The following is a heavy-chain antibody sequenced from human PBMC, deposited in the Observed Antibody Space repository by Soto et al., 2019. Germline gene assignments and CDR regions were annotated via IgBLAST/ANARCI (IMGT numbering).Heavy chain of an antibody. Sequence: SETLSLTCTVSGGSISSSSYYWGWIRQPPGKGLEWIGSIYYSGSTYYNPSLKSRVTISVDTSKNQFSLKLSSVPAADTAVYYCARHSGDRVDSSGYYSTYYYYGMDVWGQGTTVTVSS. CDR1: GGSISSSSYY. V-gene: IGHV4-39*01. CDR2: IYYSGST. D-gene: IGHD3-22*01. CDR3: ARHSGDRVDSSGYYSTYYYYGMDV. J-gene: IGHJ6*02.